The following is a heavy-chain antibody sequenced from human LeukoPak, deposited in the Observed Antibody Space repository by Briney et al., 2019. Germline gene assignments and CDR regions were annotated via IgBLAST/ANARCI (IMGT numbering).Heavy chain of an antibody. Sequence: SVKGSCKASGGTFSSDAITWVRQAPGQGREWMGRIIPILGIANYAQKFQGGVTITEDKSTSKAYLELSSLRSEDTAVYYCARDEYSSGWYEGYYYYGMDVWGQGTTVTVSS. CDR1: GGTFSSDA. D-gene: IGHD6-19*01. CDR2: IIPILGIA. J-gene: IGHJ6*02. V-gene: IGHV1-69*04. CDR3: ARDEYSSGWYEGYYYYGMDV.